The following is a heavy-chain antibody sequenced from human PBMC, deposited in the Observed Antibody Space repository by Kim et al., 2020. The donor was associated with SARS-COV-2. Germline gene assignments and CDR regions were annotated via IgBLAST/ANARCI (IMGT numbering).Heavy chain of an antibody. J-gene: IGHJ5*02. D-gene: IGHD2-15*01. CDR3: ARDATRPGWPPRTTDWFDP. V-gene: IGHV3-7*01. Sequence: GGSLRLSCAASGFTFSSYWMSWVRQAPGKGLEWVANIKQDGSEKYYVDSVKGRFTISRDNAKNSLYLQMNSLRAEDTAVYYCARDATRPGWPPRTTDWFDPWGQGTLVTVSS. CDR2: IKQDGSEK. CDR1: GFTFSSYW.